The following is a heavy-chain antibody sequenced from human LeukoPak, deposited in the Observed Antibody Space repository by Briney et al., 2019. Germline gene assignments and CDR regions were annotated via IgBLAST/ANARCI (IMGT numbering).Heavy chain of an antibody. CDR3: ARPGSGWSYYLDY. J-gene: IGHJ4*02. CDR2: IYHGGST. V-gene: IGHV4-38-2*01. D-gene: IGHD6-19*01. CDR1: GYSISSGYY. Sequence: SETLSLTCAVSGYSISSGYYWGWIRQPPGKGLEWIGSIYHGGSTYYNPSLKSRVTISVDTSKNQFSLKLSSVTAADTAVYYCARPGSGWSYYLDYWGQGTLVTVSS.